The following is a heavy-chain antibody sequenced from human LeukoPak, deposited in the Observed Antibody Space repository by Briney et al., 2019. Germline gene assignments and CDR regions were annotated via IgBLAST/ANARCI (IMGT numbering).Heavy chain of an antibody. CDR3: AKESPNYDFWSGYYPYFDY. CDR2: ISGSGGST. V-gene: IGHV3-23*01. J-gene: IGHJ4*02. CDR1: GFTFSSYA. D-gene: IGHD3-3*01. Sequence: GGSLRLSCAASGFTFSSYAMSWVRQAPGRGLEWVSAISGSGGSTYYADSVKGRFTISRDNSKNTLYLHMNSLRAEDTAVYYCAKESPNYDFWSGYYPYFDYWGQGTLVTVSS.